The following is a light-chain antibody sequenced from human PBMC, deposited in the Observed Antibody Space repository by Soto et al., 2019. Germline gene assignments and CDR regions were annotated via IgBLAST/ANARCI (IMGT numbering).Light chain of an antibody. CDR3: CSYAGSSTSWV. Sequence: QSALTQPASVSGSPGQSITISCTGTSSDAGNYNFVSWYQQHPGKAHKVIIYEDSTRPSGVSNRISGSKSGNTASLTISGLQAEDEADYYCCSYAGSSTSWVFGGGTQLTVL. CDR2: EDS. CDR1: SSDAGNYNF. J-gene: IGLJ3*02. V-gene: IGLV2-23*01.